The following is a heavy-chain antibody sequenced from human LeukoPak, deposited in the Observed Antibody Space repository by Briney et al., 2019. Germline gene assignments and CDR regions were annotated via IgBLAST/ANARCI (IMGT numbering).Heavy chain of an antibody. J-gene: IGHJ6*02. CDR3: AGVGDYGNYYYYAMDV. CDR2: ISGSGGYT. D-gene: IGHD4-17*01. V-gene: IGHV3-23*01. Sequence: GGSLRLSCAASGFTFSNYAMTWVRQAPGKGLEWVSAISGSGGYTYYADSVKGRFTISRDNSKNTLYLQVNSLRAEDTAVYNCAGVGDYGNYYYYAMDVWGQGTTVTVSS. CDR1: GFTFSNYA.